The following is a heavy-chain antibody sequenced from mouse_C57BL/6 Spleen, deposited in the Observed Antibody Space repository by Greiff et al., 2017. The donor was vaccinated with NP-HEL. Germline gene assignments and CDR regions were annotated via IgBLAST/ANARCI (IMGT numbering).Heavy chain of an antibody. CDR2: IDPSDSET. CDR3: ARRRYDGSFFDY. CDR1: GYTFTSYW. V-gene: IGHV1-52*01. J-gene: IGHJ2*01. D-gene: IGHD2-3*01. Sequence: VQLQQPGAELVRPGSSVKLSCKASGYTFTSYWMHWVKQRPTQGLEWIGNIDPSDSETHYNQKFKDKATLTVDKSSSTAYMQLSSLTSEDSAVYYCARRRYDGSFFDYWGQGTTLTVSS.